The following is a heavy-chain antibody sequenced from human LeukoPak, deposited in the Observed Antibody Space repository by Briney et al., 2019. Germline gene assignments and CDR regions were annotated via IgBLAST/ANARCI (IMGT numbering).Heavy chain of an antibody. D-gene: IGHD3-10*01. CDR2: FDPEDGET. V-gene: IGHV1-24*01. CDR1: GYTLTELS. Sequence: ASVKVSCKVSGYTLTELSMHWVRQAPGKGLEWMGGFDPEDGETIYAQKFQGRDTMTEDTSTDTAYMELSSLRSEDTAVYYCATGYYGSGSRLDYWGQGTLVTVSS. J-gene: IGHJ4*02. CDR3: ATGYYGSGSRLDY.